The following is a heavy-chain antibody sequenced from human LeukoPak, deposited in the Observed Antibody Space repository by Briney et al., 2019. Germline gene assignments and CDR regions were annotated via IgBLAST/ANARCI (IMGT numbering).Heavy chain of an antibody. V-gene: IGHV3-23*01. D-gene: IGHD4-23*01. J-gene: IGHJ4*02. CDR3: ARGAHKRDDYGGFFDY. Sequence: GGSLRLSCAASGFTFSSYAMSWVRQAPGKGLEWVSAISGSGGSTYYADSVKGRFTISRDNSKNTLYLQMNSLRAEDTAVYYCARGAHKRDDYGGFFDYWGQGTLVTVSS. CDR2: ISGSGGST. CDR1: GFTFSSYA.